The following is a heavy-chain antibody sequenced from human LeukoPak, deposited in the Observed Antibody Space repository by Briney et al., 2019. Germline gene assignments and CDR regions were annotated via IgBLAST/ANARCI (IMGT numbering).Heavy chain of an antibody. J-gene: IGHJ4*02. Sequence: SETLSLTCTVSGGSISSGSYYWSWIRQPAGKGLEWIGRIYTSGSTNYNPSLKSRVTISVDTSKNQFSLKLSSVTAADTAVYYCARIGRSGGYNWSPDYWGQGTLVTVSS. D-gene: IGHD5-24*01. CDR1: GGSISSGSYY. V-gene: IGHV4-61*02. CDR2: IYTSGST. CDR3: ARIGRSGGYNWSPDY.